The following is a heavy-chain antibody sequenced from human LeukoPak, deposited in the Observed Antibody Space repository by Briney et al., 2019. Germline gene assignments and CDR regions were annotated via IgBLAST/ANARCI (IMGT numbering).Heavy chain of an antibody. Sequence: QPGGSLRLSCAASGFTFSSYMMNWVPEAPGKGLEWVSYINSNSRTIYYADSVKGRFTVSRDNAKNSLYLQMNSLRDEDTAVYYCARDPTISGSYSDYWGQGTLVTVSS. V-gene: IGHV3-48*02. CDR3: ARDPTISGSYSDY. CDR2: INSNSRTI. J-gene: IGHJ4*02. D-gene: IGHD1-26*01. CDR1: GFTFSSYM.